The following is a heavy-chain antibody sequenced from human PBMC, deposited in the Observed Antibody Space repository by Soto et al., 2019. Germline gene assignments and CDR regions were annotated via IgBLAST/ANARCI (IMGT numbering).Heavy chain of an antibody. D-gene: IGHD4-4*01. J-gene: IGHJ4*02. V-gene: IGHV4-31*03. CDR3: ARAVYSNHVY. Sequence: TLSLTFTVSGAPISRGSYYWSWIRQLPGKGLEWIGYISNSGSTYYNPSLKSRVTISVDTSKNQFSLRVSSVTAADTAVYYCARAVYSNHVYWGQGTLVTVSS. CDR1: GAPISRGSYY. CDR2: ISNSGST.